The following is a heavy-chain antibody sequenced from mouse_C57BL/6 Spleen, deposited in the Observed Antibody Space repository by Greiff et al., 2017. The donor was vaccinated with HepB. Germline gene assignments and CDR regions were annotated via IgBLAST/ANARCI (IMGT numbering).Heavy chain of an antibody. CDR3: ARWPDYYGSSEAMDY. CDR2: INPNNGGT. Sequence: EVQLQQSGPELVKPGASVKISCKASGYTFTDYYMNWVKQSHGKSLEWIGDINPNNGGTSYNQKFKGKATLTVDKSSSTAYMELRSLTSEDSAVYYCARWPDYYGSSEAMDYWGQGTSVTVSS. V-gene: IGHV1-26*01. CDR1: GYTFTDYY. D-gene: IGHD1-1*01. J-gene: IGHJ4*01.